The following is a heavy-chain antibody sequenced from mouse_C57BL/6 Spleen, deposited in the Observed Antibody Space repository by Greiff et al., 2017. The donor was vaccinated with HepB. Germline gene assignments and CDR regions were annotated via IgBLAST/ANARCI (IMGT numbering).Heavy chain of an antibody. CDR2: INPNNGGT. J-gene: IGHJ1*03. D-gene: IGHD2-3*01. CDR1: GYTFTDYY. CDR3: ATDGYSYWYFDV. Sequence: EVQLQQSGPELVKPGASVKISCKASGYTFTDYYMNWVKQSHGKSLEWIGDINPNNGGTSYNQKFKGKATLTVDKSSSTAYMELRSLTSADSAFYYCATDGYSYWYFDVWGTGTTVTVSS. V-gene: IGHV1-26*01.